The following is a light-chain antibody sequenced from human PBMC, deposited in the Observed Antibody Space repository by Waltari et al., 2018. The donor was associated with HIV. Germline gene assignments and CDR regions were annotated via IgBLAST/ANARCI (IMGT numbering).Light chain of an antibody. CDR2: GNT. CDR3: QSYDSSLSGSKI. CDR1: RSNIGAGHD. V-gene: IGLV1-40*01. J-gene: IGLJ2*01. Sequence: QSVLPQPPSVSGAPGQRVTLSCTETRSNIGAGHDVPWYQQLPGTAPKPLIYGNTKRPSGVPDRFSGSKSGTSASLDITGLQAEDEADYYCQSYDSSLSGSKIFGGGTKLTVL.